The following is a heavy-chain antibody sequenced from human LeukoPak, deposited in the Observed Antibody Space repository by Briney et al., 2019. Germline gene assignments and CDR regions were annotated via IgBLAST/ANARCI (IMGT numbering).Heavy chain of an antibody. CDR3: TRVERRAAAHAGNWFDP. V-gene: IGHV1-2*02. CDR1: GYTFTDYY. Sequence: ASVKVSCKTSGYTFTDYYIHWVRQAPGEGLEWMGWINPNSGGTDYEQKFQGRVALTRDLSISTAYMELSSLTSDDTAVYYCTRVERRAAAHAGNWFDPWGQGTLVTVSS. CDR2: INPNSGGT. D-gene: IGHD6-13*01. J-gene: IGHJ5*02.